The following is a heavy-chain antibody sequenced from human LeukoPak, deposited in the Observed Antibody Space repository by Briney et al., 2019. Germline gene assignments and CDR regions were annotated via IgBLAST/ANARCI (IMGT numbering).Heavy chain of an antibody. V-gene: IGHV1-69*04. J-gene: IGHJ6*03. D-gene: IGHD2-2*02. CDR1: GGTFSSYT. Sequence: SVKVSCKASGGTFSSYTISWVRQAPGQGLEWMGRIIPILGIANYAQKFQGRATITADKSTSTAYMELSSLRSEDTAVYYCARDQASALDGVVVPAAIEGYYYYYMDVWGKGTTVTVSS. CDR2: IIPILGIA. CDR3: ARDQASALDGVVVPAAIEGYYYYYMDV.